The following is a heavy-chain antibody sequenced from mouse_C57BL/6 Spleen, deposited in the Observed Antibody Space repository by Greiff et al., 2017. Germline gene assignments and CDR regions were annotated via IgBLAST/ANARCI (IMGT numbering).Heavy chain of an antibody. V-gene: IGHV1-81*01. J-gene: IGHJ3*01. Sequence: QVHVKQSGAELARPGASVKLSCKASGYTFTSYGISWVKQRTGQGLEWIGEIYPRSGNTYYNEKFKGKATLTADKSSSTAYMELRSLTSEDSAVYFCARGGDYDPFAYWGQGTLVTVSA. D-gene: IGHD2-4*01. CDR1: GYTFTSYG. CDR3: ARGGDYDPFAY. CDR2: IYPRSGNT.